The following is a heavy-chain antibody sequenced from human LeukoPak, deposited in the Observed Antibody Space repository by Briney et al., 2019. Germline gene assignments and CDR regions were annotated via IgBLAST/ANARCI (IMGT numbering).Heavy chain of an antibody. D-gene: IGHD3-22*01. J-gene: IGHJ4*02. CDR1: GDSISSGGYY. CDR2: IYYSGST. V-gene: IGHV4-31*03. Sequence: PSQTLSLTCTVSGDSISSGGYYWTWIRQHPGKGLEWIGNIYYSGSTSYNPSLKSRVTTSVDMSKNHFSLRLSSVTAADTAVYYCARESPSRGYYNIDYWGQGTLVTVSS. CDR3: ARESPSRGYYNIDY.